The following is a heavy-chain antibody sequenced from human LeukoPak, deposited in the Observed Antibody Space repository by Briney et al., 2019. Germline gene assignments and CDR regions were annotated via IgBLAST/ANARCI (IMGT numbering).Heavy chain of an antibody. Sequence: GGSLKLSCEASGFTFSGSAMHWVRQASGKGLEWLGHIKSKGNSHATADAASLKGRFTISRDDSKNTAYLQTHNLETEDTAMYSCARQSGAAIPFVYWGQGTLVTVSS. CDR2: IKSKGNSHAT. CDR1: GFTFSGSA. CDR3: ARQSGAAIPFVY. J-gene: IGHJ4*02. D-gene: IGHD2-2*02. V-gene: IGHV3-73*01.